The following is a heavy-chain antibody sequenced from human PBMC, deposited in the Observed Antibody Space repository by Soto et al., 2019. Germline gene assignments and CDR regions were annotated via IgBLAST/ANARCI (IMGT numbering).Heavy chain of an antibody. CDR3: ARRGSGSYYDY. D-gene: IGHD1-26*01. V-gene: IGHV3-23*01. CDR2: ISGSGDST. CDR1: GFTFSSYA. J-gene: IGHJ4*02. Sequence: EVQLLESGGGLVQPGGSLRLSCAASGFTFSSYAMRWVRQAPVKGLEWVSAISGSGDSTYYADSVKGRFTISRDNSKNTLYPQMNRLRAEDTAVYYCARRGSGSYYDYWGQGTLVTVSS.